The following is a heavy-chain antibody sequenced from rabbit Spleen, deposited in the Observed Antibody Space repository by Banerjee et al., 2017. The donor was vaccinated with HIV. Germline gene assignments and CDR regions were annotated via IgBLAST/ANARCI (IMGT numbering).Heavy chain of an antibody. CDR1: GFSFSSGYD. Sequence: QQLVESGGGLVKPGASLTLTCKASGFSFSSGYDMCWVRQAPGKGLEWIGCINIASMITYYASWVNGRFTISKTSSTTVTLQMTSLTVADTATYFCARGSGDVGWGYLIWGPGTSSPS. D-gene: IGHD2-1*01. CDR3: ARGSGDVGWGYLI. J-gene: IGHJ2*01. V-gene: IGHV1S40*01. CDR2: INIASMIT.